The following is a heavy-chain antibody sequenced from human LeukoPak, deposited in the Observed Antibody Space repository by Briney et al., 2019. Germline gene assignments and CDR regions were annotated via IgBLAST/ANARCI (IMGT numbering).Heavy chain of an antibody. J-gene: IGHJ5*02. CDR2: IYYSGSA. CDR1: GGSVSSSSYY. CDR3: ARGFGDWGSSWFDP. D-gene: IGHD3-10*01. V-gene: IGHV4-61*01. Sequence: PSETLSLTCTVSGGSVSSSSYYWSWIRQPPGKGLEWIGYIYYSGSAKYNPSLKSRVTISVDTSKNQFSLKLTSVTAADTAVYYCARGFGDWGSSWFDPWGQGTLVTVSS.